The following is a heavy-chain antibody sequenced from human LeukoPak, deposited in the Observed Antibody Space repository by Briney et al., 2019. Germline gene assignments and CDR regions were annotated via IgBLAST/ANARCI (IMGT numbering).Heavy chain of an antibody. Sequence: ASVKVSCKASGYTFTSYYMHWVRQAPGHGIEWTGIINPSGGSTSYAQKFQGRVTMTRDMSTSTVYMELSSLRSEDTAVYYCARTNLLQWLYAFDIWGQGTMVTVSS. D-gene: IGHD6-19*01. J-gene: IGHJ3*02. V-gene: IGHV1-46*01. CDR3: ARTNLLQWLYAFDI. CDR1: GYTFTSYY. CDR2: INPSGGST.